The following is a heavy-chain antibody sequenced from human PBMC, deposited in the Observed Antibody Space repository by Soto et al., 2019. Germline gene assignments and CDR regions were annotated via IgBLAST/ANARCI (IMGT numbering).Heavy chain of an antibody. D-gene: IGHD4-4*01. CDR3: ARKHSLDYIRWGLDP. CDR2: INPKSDDT. CDR1: GYPFSDNQ. J-gene: IGHJ5*02. V-gene: IGHV1-2*02. Sequence: GASVKVSCKASGYPFSDNQIHWLRRPPGQGLEWMGRINPKSDDTNYAQKFQGRVTMTRDTSIDTAHLELTGLTSDDTATYYCARKHSLDYIRWGLDPWGQGTLVTVSS.